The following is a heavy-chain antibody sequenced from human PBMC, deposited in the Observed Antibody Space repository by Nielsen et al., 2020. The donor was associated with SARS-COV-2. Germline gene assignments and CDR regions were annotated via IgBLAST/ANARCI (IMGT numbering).Heavy chain of an antibody. Sequence: SETLSLTCTVSGGSISSYYWSWIRQPPGKGLEWIGYIYYSGSTNYNPSLKSRVTISVDTSKSQFSLKLSSVTAADTAVYYCARDGGIVGATIAFDIWGQGTMVTVSS. CDR1: GGSISSYY. V-gene: IGHV4-59*01. J-gene: IGHJ3*02. CDR2: IYYSGST. CDR3: ARDGGIVGATIAFDI. D-gene: IGHD1-26*01.